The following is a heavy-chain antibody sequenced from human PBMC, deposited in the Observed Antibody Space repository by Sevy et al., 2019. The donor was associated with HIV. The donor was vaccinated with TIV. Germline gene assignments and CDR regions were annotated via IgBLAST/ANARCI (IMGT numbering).Heavy chain of an antibody. CDR3: ARAACYYDSSGYYYVDY. CDR2: ISSSSSYI. Sequence: GGSLRLSCAASGFTFSSYSMNWVRQAPGKGLEWVSSISSSSSYIYSADSVKGRFTISRDNAKNSLYLQMNSLRAEDTAVYYCARAACYYDSSGYYYVDYWGQGTLVTVSS. J-gene: IGHJ4*02. CDR1: GFTFSSYS. V-gene: IGHV3-21*01. D-gene: IGHD3-22*01.